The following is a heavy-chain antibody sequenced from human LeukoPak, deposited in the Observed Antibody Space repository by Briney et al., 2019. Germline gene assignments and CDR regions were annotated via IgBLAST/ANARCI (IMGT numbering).Heavy chain of an antibody. D-gene: IGHD2-15*01. CDR3: AREFHECCFGSFDS. CDR1: GFTFSGYT. CDR2: ISGNGGDT. V-gene: IGHV3-64*01. J-gene: IGHJ4*02. Sequence: GGSLRLSCAASGFTFSGYTMHWVRQTPGKGLEYVSAISGNGGDTYYANSVKGRFTVSRDNSKNTVYLQMASLRPEDMAVYYCAREFHECCFGSFDSWGQGTLVTVSS.